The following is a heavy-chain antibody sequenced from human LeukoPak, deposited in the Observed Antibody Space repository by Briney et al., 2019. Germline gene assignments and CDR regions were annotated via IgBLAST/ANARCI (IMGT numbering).Heavy chain of an antibody. CDR1: GFTLSDYY. Sequence: KPGGSLRLSCAASGFTLSDYYMSWIRQAPGKGLEGVSYISSSGSTIYYADSVKGRFTISRDNAKNSLYLQMNSLRAEDTAVYYCARNIPSSWSWGWFDPWGQGTLVTVSS. V-gene: IGHV3-11*01. D-gene: IGHD6-13*01. CDR3: ARNIPSSWSWGWFDP. J-gene: IGHJ5*02. CDR2: ISSSGSTI.